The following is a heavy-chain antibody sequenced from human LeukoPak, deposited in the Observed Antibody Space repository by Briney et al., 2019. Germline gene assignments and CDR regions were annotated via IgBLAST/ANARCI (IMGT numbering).Heavy chain of an antibody. V-gene: IGHV3-23*05. CDR2: VSSSGSNT. CDR3: AKEGGYASSWI. J-gene: IGHJ4*02. Sequence: GGSLRLSCAASGFTFSVSVMNWVRQAPGKGLEWVSGVSSSGSNTYYAESVKGRFTISRDNLKNTVHLQMNSLRVEDTAMYYCAKEGGYASSWIWGQGILVTVSS. CDR1: GFTFSVSV. D-gene: IGHD6-13*01.